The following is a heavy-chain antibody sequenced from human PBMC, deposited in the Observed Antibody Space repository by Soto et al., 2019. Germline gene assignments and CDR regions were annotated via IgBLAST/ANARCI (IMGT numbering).Heavy chain of an antibody. D-gene: IGHD3-16*01. CDR2: IWHDGGNK. CDR3: ARDGDVNTGFGKDY. CDR1: GFTFSSYG. V-gene: IGHV3-33*01. Sequence: QVHLVESGGGVVQPGRSLRLSCAASGFTFSSYGMHWVRQAPGKGLEWVAFIWHDGGNKFYAESMKGRFTISRDNSKNTLYLQMTSLSAEDTAMYYCARDGDVNTGFGKDYWGQGTLVTVSS. J-gene: IGHJ4*02.